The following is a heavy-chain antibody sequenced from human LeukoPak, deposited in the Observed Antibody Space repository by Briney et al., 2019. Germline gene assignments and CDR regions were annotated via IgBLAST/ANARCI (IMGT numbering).Heavy chain of an antibody. Sequence: PGRSLRLSCAASGFTFSSYGMHWGRQAPGKGLEWVAVISYDGSNKYYADSVKGRFTISRDNSKNTLYLQMNSLRAEDTAVYYCAKAPIVGATRGRFDYWGQGTLVTVSS. CDR1: GFTFSSYG. J-gene: IGHJ4*02. CDR2: ISYDGSNK. D-gene: IGHD1-26*01. CDR3: AKAPIVGATRGRFDY. V-gene: IGHV3-30*18.